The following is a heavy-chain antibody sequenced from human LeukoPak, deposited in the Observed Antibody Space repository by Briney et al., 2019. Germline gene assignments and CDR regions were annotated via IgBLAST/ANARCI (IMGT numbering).Heavy chain of an antibody. Sequence: PLETLSLTCTVCGGSISSYYWSWIRQPAGKGLEWIGRIYTSGSTNYNPSLKSRVTMSVDTSKNQFSLKLSSVTAADTAVYYCAREIFGVAQWYYYMDVWGKGTTVTVSS. V-gene: IGHV4-4*07. J-gene: IGHJ6*03. CDR3: AREIFGVAQWYYYMDV. CDR1: GGSISSYY. CDR2: IYTSGST. D-gene: IGHD3-3*01.